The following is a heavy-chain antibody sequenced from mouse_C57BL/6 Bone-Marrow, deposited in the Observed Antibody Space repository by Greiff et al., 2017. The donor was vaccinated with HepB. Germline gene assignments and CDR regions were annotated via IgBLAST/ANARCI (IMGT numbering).Heavy chain of an antibody. J-gene: IGHJ1*03. D-gene: IGHD1-1*01. CDR3: AREKYYYGFYWYFDV. V-gene: IGHV1-72*01. CDR1: GYTFTSYW. CDR2: IDPNSGGT. Sequence: QVQLQQSGAELVKPGASVKLSCKASGYTFTSYWMHWVKQRPGRGLGWIGRIDPNSGGTKYNEKFKSKATLTVDKPSSAAYMQLSSLTSESSAVYYCAREKYYYGFYWYFDVWGTATTVTVSS.